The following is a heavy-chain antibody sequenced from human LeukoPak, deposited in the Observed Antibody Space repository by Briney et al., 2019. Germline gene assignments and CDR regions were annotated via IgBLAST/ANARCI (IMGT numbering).Heavy chain of an antibody. D-gene: IGHD6-6*01. CDR3: ATEYSRTSYYFDY. CDR1: GDSISSYY. CDR2: IHHSGST. Sequence: SDTLSLTWTVAGDSISSYYWSWIRQPPGNVLEWIGYIHHSGSTNYNPSLKSRVTISADTSKDQFSLKLASVTAADTAVYYCATEYSRTSYYFDYWGQGTLVTVSS. V-gene: IGHV4-59*01. J-gene: IGHJ4*02.